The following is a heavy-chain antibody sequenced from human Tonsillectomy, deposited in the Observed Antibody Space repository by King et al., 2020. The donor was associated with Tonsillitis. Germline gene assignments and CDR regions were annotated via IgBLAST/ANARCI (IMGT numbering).Heavy chain of an antibody. CDR2: INPNSGGT. CDR3: ASFDSSCYYFNFDY. J-gene: IGHJ4*02. V-gene: IGHV1-2*02. Sequence: QLVQSGAEVKKPGASVKVSCKASGYTFTGYYMHWVRQAPGQGLEWMGWINPNSGGTNYAQKFQGRVTMTRDTSISTAYMELGKPRSSDTAVYYCASFDSSCYYFNFDYWGQGTLVTVSS. CDR1: GYTFTGYY. D-gene: IGHD3-22*01.